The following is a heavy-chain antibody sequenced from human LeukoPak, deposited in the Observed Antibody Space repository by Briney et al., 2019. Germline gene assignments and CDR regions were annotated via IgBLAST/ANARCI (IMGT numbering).Heavy chain of an antibody. J-gene: IGHJ4*02. Sequence: HVASVKVSCKASGYTFTSYGISWVRQAPGQGLEWMGWISAYNGNTNYAQKLQGRVTMTTDTSTSTAYMELRSLRSDDTAVYYCARVARHDYTYYPGGNYFDYWGQGTLVTVSS. CDR3: ARVARHDYTYYPGGNYFDY. CDR2: ISAYNGNT. CDR1: GYTFTSYG. V-gene: IGHV1-18*01. D-gene: IGHD4-11*01.